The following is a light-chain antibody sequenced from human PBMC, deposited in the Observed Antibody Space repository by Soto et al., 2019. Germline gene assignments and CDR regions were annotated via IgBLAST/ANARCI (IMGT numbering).Light chain of an antibody. CDR3: EQYDNKPPST. CDR2: ATS. V-gene: IGKV3D-15*01. J-gene: IGKJ5*01. CDR1: QRISSK. Sequence: EIVMTQSPATLSLSPGERATLSCRASQRISSKLAWYQQKPGQAPRLLIYATSTRATGIPDRFSGSGSGTEFTLTISSLQAEDFAIYHCEQYDNKPPSTFGQGTRLEIK.